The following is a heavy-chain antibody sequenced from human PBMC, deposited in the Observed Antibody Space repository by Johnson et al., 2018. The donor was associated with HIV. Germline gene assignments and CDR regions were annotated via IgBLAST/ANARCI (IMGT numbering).Heavy chain of an antibody. CDR1: GFSFSTYG. Sequence: QVQLVESGGGVVQPGGSLRLSCEASGFSFSTYGMHWVRQAPGKGLEWVTFLRYDGTNKYYIDSVKGRFTISRDNSKNTLYLQMNSLRAEDTAVYYCARESPGLGVNGFDIWGQGTMVTVSS. CDR2: LRYDGTNK. J-gene: IGHJ3*02. V-gene: IGHV3-30*02. D-gene: IGHD3-10*01. CDR3: ARESPGLGVNGFDI.